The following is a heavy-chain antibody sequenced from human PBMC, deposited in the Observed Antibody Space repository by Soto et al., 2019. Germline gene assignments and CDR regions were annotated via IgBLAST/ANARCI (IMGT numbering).Heavy chain of an antibody. CDR2: VVPMYDSV. J-gene: IGHJ4*02. Sequence: QVQLVQSGAEVKKPGASVKVSCEASGGTFNSYTINSVRQAPGRGLEWVGQVVPMYDSVNYAENFQGRVTITADKSTKTAYMELTSLRSEDTALYFCASWRSYSGSYCFDYWGQGTLVTVSS. CDR1: GGTFNSYT. V-gene: IGHV1-69*06. CDR3: ASWRSYSGSYCFDY. D-gene: IGHD1-26*01.